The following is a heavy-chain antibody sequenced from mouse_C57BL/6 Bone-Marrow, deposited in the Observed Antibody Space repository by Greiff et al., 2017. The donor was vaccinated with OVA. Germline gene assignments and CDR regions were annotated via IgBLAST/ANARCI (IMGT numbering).Heavy chain of an antibody. D-gene: IGHD2-3*01. J-gene: IGHJ2*01. CDR3: ARDEVYDYYFDY. CDR1: GYSFTSYY. V-gene: IGHV1-66*01. Sequence: QVQLQQSGPELVKPGASVKISCKASGYSFTSYYIHWVKQRPGQGLEWIGWIYPGSGNTKYNEKFKGKATLTADTSSSTAYMQLSSLTSEDSAVYYCARDEVYDYYFDYWGQGTTLTVSS. CDR2: IYPGSGNT.